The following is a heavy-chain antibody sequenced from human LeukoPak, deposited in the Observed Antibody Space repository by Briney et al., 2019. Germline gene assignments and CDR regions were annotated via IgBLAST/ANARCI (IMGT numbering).Heavy chain of an antibody. CDR3: ARAGNYYFEY. CDR1: GFTFSSSW. Sequence: PRGSLRLSCAGSGFTFSSSWIHWVRQAPGKGLVWVSRMNGDGSTIDYAASVKGRFTISRDNAKNALYLQMNSLSAEDTAVYYCARAGNYYFEYWGQGTLVTVSS. D-gene: IGHD1-1*01. J-gene: IGHJ4*02. CDR2: MNGDGSTI. V-gene: IGHV3-74*01.